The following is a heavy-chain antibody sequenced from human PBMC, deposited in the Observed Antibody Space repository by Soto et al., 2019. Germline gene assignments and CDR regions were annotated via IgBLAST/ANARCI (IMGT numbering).Heavy chain of an antibody. CDR2: ISYDGSNK. CDR1: GFTFSSYA. Sequence: GGSLRLSCAASGFTFSSYAMHWVRQAPGKGLEWVAVISYDGSNKYYADSVKGRFTISRDNSKNTLYLQMNSLRAEDTAVYYCASPKEQWLVLGIEWGQYYFDYWGQGTLVTISS. V-gene: IGHV3-30-3*01. D-gene: IGHD6-19*01. J-gene: IGHJ4*02. CDR3: ASPKEQWLVLGIEWGQYYFDY.